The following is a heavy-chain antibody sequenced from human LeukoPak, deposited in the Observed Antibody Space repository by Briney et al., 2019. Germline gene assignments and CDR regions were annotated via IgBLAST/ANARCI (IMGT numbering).Heavy chain of an antibody. V-gene: IGHV4-39*02. CDR2: IYHSGST. CDR1: GGSISSSSYY. Sequence: PSETLSLTCTVSGGSISSSSYYWGWIRQPPGKGLEWIGSIYHSGSTYYNPSLKSRFTISIDTSKNHFSLKLSSVTAADTAVYYCARVSFNGRNDYWGQGTLVTVSS. J-gene: IGHJ4*02. CDR3: ARVSFNGRNDY.